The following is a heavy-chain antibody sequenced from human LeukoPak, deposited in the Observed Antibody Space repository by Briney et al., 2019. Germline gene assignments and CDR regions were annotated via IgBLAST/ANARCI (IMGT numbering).Heavy chain of an antibody. CDR2: IIPIFGTA. Sequence: GASVKVSCKASGGTFSSYAISWVRRAPGQGLEWMGGIIPIFGTANYAQKFQGRVTITTDESTSTAYMELSSLRSEDTAVYYCARAGFLRYCSSTSCANWFDPWGQGTLVTVSS. J-gene: IGHJ5*02. D-gene: IGHD2-2*01. CDR3: ARAGFLRYCSSTSCANWFDP. CDR1: GGTFSSYA. V-gene: IGHV1-69*05.